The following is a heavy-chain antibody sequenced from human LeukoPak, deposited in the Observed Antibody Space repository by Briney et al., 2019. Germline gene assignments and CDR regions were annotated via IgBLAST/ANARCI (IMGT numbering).Heavy chain of an antibody. V-gene: IGHV4-39*07. CDR3: ARMDYYDSGSYNWFDP. D-gene: IGHD3-10*01. CDR1: GGSISSSSYY. CDR2: IYYSGST. Sequence: SETLPLTCTVSGGSISSSSYYWGWIRQPPGKGLEWIGSIYYSGSTYYNPSLKSRVTISVDTSKNEFSLQLGSVTAADTAVYYCARMDYYDSGSYNWFDPWGQGTLVTVSS. J-gene: IGHJ5*02.